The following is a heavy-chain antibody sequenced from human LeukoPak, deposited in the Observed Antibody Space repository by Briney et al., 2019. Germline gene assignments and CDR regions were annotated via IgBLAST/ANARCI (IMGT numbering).Heavy chain of an antibody. V-gene: IGHV3-23*01. CDR2: ISDNEGKT. Sequence: GGSLRLSCAASGFTFNYYAMSWVRQAPGKGLEWVSGISDNEGKTYYTDSVKGRFTISRDNTKNTVYLQMNILRADDTAVYFCARHDSFIPHWGKGTLVTVSS. D-gene: IGHD5-18*01. CDR3: ARHDSFIPH. J-gene: IGHJ4*02. CDR1: GFTFNYYA.